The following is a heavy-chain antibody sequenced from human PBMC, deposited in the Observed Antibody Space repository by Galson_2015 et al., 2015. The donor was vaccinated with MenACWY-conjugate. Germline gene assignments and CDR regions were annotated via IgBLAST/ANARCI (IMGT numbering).Heavy chain of an antibody. Sequence: SLRLSCAASGFTFSDYYMSWIRQAPGKGLEWVSYISSSSSYTNYADSVKGRFTISRDNAKNSLYLQMNSLRAEDTAVYYCARGSGYDLIAYYFDYWGQGTLVTVSS. CDR3: ARGSGYDLIAYYFDY. V-gene: IGHV3-11*05. CDR2: ISSSSSYT. CDR1: GFTFSDYY. D-gene: IGHD5-12*01. J-gene: IGHJ4*02.